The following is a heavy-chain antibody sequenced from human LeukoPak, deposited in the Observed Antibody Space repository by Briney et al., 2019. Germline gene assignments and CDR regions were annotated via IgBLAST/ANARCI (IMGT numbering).Heavy chain of an antibody. J-gene: IGHJ4*02. Sequence: SETLSLTCAVHGGSFSGYHWNWIRQFPGKGLEWIGEINDRGHTNYNPSLESRVTISVDTSKKQFSLKLSSVAAADTAVYYCARDPITVVTTPYYFDFWGQGTLVTVSS. V-gene: IGHV4-34*01. D-gene: IGHD4-23*01. CDR3: ARDPITVVTTPYYFDF. CDR2: INDRGHT. CDR1: GGSFSGYH.